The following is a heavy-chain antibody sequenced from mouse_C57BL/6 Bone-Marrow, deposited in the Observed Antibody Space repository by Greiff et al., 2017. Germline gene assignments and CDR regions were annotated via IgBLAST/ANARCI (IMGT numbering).Heavy chain of an antibody. CDR1: GYTFTSYG. Sequence: VNLVESGAELARPGASVKLSCKASGYTFTSYGISWVKQRTGQGLEWIGEIYPRSGNTYYNEKFKGKATLTADKSSSTAYMELRSLTSEDSAVYFCASCFQDYFDYWGQGTTLTVSS. CDR2: IYPRSGNT. J-gene: IGHJ2*01. CDR3: ASCFQDYFDY. V-gene: IGHV1-81*01.